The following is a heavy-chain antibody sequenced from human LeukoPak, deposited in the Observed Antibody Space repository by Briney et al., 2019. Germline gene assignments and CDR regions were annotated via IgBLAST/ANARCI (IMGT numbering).Heavy chain of an antibody. J-gene: IGHJ4*02. CDR2: ISGSGGST. Sequence: GGSLRLSCAASGFTFSSYAMSWVRQAPGKGLEWVSAISGSGGSTYYADSVKGRFTISRDNAKNSLYLQMNSLRAEDTAVYYCARVWGEPHYFDYWGQGTLVTVSS. CDR1: GFTFSSYA. CDR3: ARVWGEPHYFDY. V-gene: IGHV3-23*01. D-gene: IGHD3-16*01.